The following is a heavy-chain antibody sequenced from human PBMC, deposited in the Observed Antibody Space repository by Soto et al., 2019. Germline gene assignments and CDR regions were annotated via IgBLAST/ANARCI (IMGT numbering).Heavy chain of an antibody. CDR3: ARRSFPHSSWYLVAFDS. V-gene: IGHV5-51*01. CDR1: GYSFTSYW. J-gene: IGHJ3*02. CDR2: IYPGDSDT. Sequence: PGESLKISCKGSGYSFTSYWIGWVRQMPGKGLEWMGIIYPGDSDTRYSPSFQGQVTISADKSISTAYLQWSSLKASDTAMYYCARRSFPHSSWYLVAFDSRGQRTTVTVSS. D-gene: IGHD6-13*01.